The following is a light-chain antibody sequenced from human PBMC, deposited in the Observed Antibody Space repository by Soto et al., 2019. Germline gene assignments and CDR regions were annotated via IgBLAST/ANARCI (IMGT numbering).Light chain of an antibody. CDR2: DTS. CDR1: QSVRSF. V-gene: IGKV3-11*01. J-gene: IGKJ4*01. Sequence: EIVLTQSPATLSLSPGERATLSCRASQSVRSFLAWYQQKTGQAPRLLIYDTSNRATAIPARFNGSGSGTDFTLTISSLEPEDFAVYYCQQRSNRLLTFGGGTKVEIK. CDR3: QQRSNRLLT.